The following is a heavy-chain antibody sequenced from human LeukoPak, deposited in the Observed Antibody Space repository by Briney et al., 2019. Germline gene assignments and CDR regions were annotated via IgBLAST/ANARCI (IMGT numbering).Heavy chain of an antibody. J-gene: IGHJ4*02. Sequence: GASVKVSCKASGYTFTGYYIHWVRQAPGQGLEWVGWINPNSGGTKFAQKFQGRVTMTRDTSITTAYMELSGLGSDDTAVYYCGSWDYGSGSYSPYYWGQGTLVIVSS. D-gene: IGHD3-10*01. CDR1: GYTFTGYY. CDR2: INPNSGGT. CDR3: GSWDYGSGSYSPYY. V-gene: IGHV1-2*02.